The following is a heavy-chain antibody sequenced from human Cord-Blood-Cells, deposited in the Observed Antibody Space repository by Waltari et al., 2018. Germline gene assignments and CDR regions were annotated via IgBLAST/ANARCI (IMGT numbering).Heavy chain of an antibody. Sequence: QLQLQESGPGLVKPSETLSLTCTVPGGSISSSSYYWGWTRQPPGKGLEWIGSIYYSGSTYYNPSLKSRVTLSVDTSKNQFSLKLISVTAADTAVYYCARLNWNYAFDIWGQGTMVTVSS. V-gene: IGHV4-39*01. CDR1: GGSISSSSYY. CDR3: ARLNWNYAFDI. D-gene: IGHD1-7*01. CDR2: IYYSGST. J-gene: IGHJ3*02.